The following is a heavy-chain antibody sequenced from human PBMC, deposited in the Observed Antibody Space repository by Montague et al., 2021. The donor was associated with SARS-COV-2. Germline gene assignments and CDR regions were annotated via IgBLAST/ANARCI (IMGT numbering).Heavy chain of an antibody. Sequence: SLRLSCAASGFTFSSYATHWVRQAPGKGLEWVAVISYDGSNEYYADSVKGRFTISRDNSKNTLYLQMNSLRAEDTAVYYCASLLLWFGEFRAFDYWGQGTLVTVSS. J-gene: IGHJ4*02. CDR3: ASLLLWFGEFRAFDY. V-gene: IGHV3-30*04. D-gene: IGHD3-10*01. CDR1: GFTFSSYA. CDR2: ISYDGSNE.